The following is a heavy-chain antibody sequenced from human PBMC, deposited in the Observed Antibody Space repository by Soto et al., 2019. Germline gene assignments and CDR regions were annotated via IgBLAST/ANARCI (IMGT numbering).Heavy chain of an antibody. D-gene: IGHD3-10*01. Sequence: QVQLVQSGAEVKKPGASVKVSCKASGYTFTSYAMHWVRQAPGQRLEWMGWINAGNGNTKYSQKFQGRVTITRDTXGSTAYMELSSLRSEDTAVYYCARGLWFGELSTFGYWGQGTLVTVSS. CDR3: ARGLWFGELSTFGY. V-gene: IGHV1-3*01. J-gene: IGHJ4*02. CDR1: GYTFTSYA. CDR2: INAGNGNT.